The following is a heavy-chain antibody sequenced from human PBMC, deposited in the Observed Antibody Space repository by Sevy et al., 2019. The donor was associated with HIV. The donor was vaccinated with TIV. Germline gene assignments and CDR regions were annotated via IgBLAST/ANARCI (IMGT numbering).Heavy chain of an antibody. D-gene: IGHD2-2*02. CDR3: AREAQVPAAISY. V-gene: IGHV3-11*01. Sequence: GGSLRLSCAASGFTFSDYYMSWIRQPPGKGLEWVSYISSSGSTIYYADSVKGRFTISRDNAKNSLYLQMNSLRAEDTAVYYCAREAQVPAAISYWGQGTLVTVSS. J-gene: IGHJ4*02. CDR1: GFTFSDYY. CDR2: ISSSGSTI.